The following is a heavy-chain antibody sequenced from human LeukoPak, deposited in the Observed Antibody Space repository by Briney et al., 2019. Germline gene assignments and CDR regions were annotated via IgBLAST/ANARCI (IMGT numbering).Heavy chain of an antibody. CDR3: ARDGSGSYYVSYFDY. Sequence: GGSLRLSCAASGFTFSDYYMSWIRQAPGKGLEWVSYISSSGSTIYYADSVKGRFTISMDNAKNSLCLQMNSLRAEDTAVYYCARDGSGSYYVSYFDYWGQGTLVTVSS. D-gene: IGHD1-26*01. V-gene: IGHV3-11*04. CDR1: GFTFSDYY. J-gene: IGHJ4*02. CDR2: ISSSGSTI.